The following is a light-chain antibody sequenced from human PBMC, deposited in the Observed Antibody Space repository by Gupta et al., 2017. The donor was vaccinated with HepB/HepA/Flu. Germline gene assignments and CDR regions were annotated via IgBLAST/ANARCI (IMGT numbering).Light chain of an antibody. J-gene: IGLJ2*01. Sequence: QTVVTQEPSLTVSPGGTVTLTCASSTGPVTSGYYPNWFQQKPGQAPRPLIYNTDNKHSWTPARFSGSLLGGKAALTLSGVQPEDEADYYCLLYYGGTQVFGGGTKLTVL. CDR3: LLYYGGTQV. CDR2: NTD. V-gene: IGLV7-43*01. CDR1: TGPVTSGYY.